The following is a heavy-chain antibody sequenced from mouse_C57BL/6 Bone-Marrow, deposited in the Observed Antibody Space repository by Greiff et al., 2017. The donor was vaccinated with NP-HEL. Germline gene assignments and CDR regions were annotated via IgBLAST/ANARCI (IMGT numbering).Heavy chain of an antibody. CDR1: GFTFSDYG. V-gene: IGHV5-17*01. CDR3: ARELFYYAMDY. D-gene: IGHD3-3*01. J-gene: IGHJ4*01. Sequence: VQLKESGGGLVKPGGSLKLSCAASGFTFSDYGMHWVRQAPEKGLEWVAYISSGSSTTYYADTVKGRFTISRDNATNTLFMQMTSLGSEDTAMYYCARELFYYAMDYWGQGTSVTVSS. CDR2: ISSGSSTT.